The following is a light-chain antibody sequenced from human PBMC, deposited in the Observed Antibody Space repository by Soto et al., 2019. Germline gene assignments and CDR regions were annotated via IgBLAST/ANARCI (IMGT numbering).Light chain of an antibody. J-gene: IGKJ1*01. CDR3: QKYTNWPPWT. CDR1: QAVSTN. CDR2: GAS. Sequence: EIVMTQSPATLSVSPGERATLSCRASQAVSTNLAWYQQKPGQAPRLLIYGASTRATGIPARFSGSGSGTEFTLTISRLQSDDFAVYYCQKYTNWPPWTFGQGTKVDIK. V-gene: IGKV3-15*01.